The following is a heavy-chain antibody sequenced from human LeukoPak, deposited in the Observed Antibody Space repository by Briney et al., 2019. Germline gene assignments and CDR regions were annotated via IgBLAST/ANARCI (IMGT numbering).Heavy chain of an antibody. Sequence: SETLSLTCTVSGYSISSSYYWGWIRQPPGKGLEWIGSIYHSGSTYYNPSLKSRVTISVDTSKNQFSLKLSSVTAADTAVYYCARAGYSSTLFDPWGQGALVTVSP. V-gene: IGHV4-38-2*02. CDR3: ARAGYSSTLFDP. CDR1: GYSISSSYY. J-gene: IGHJ5*02. CDR2: IYHSGST. D-gene: IGHD6-13*01.